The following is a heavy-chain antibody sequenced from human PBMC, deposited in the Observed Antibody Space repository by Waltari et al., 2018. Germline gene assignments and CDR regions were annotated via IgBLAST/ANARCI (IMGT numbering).Heavy chain of an antibody. J-gene: IGHJ3*02. Sequence: TFTDYYMHWVQQAPGKGLEWMGRVDPEDGETIYAEKFQGRVTITADTSTDTAYMELSSLRSEDTAVYYCATVSPHDYGDYDDAFDIWCQGTMVTVSS. D-gene: IGHD4-17*01. V-gene: IGHV1-69-2*01. CDR2: VDPEDGET. CDR3: ATVSPHDYGDYDDAFDI. CDR1: TFTDYY.